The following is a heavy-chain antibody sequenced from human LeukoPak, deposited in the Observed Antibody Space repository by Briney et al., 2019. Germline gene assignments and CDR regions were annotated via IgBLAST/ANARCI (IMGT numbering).Heavy chain of an antibody. CDR1: GGTFSSYA. CDR3: ARDSGTSVYFDY. CDR2: IIPIFGTA. D-gene: IGHD1-7*01. Sequence: ASVKVSCKASGGTFSSYAISWVRQAPGQGLEWMGGIIPIFGTANYAQKFQGRVTITADKSTSTAYMELSSLRSGDTAVYYCARDSGTSVYFDYWGQGTLVTVSS. V-gene: IGHV1-69*06. J-gene: IGHJ4*02.